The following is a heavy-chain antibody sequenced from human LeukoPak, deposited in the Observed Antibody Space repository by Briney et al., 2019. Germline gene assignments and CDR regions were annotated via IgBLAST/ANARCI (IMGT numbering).Heavy chain of an antibody. J-gene: IGHJ6*02. D-gene: IGHD3-10*01. CDR3: ARDSWFGEAYYGMDV. CDR2: ISGSGGST. V-gene: IGHV3-23*01. Sequence: AGGSLRLSCAASGFTFSSYAMSWVRQAPGKGLEWVSAISGSGGSTYYADSVKGRFTISRDNSKNTLYLQMNSLRAEDTAVYYCARDSWFGEAYYGMDVWGQGTTVTVSS. CDR1: GFTFSSYA.